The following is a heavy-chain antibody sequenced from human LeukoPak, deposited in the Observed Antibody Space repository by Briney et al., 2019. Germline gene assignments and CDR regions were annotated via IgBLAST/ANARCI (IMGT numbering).Heavy chain of an antibody. V-gene: IGHV3-53*01. J-gene: IGHJ2*01. CDR3: AREEHYRRYFAL. CDR2: SYSGGSS. Sequence: PGGSLRLSCAASGFTVSTNYMSWVRQALGKGLEWVSVSYSGGSSYYADSVKGRFTISRDNSKNTLYLQMNSLRAEDTAVYFCAREEHYRRYFALWGRGTLVTVSS. D-gene: IGHD3-16*02. CDR1: GFTVSTNY.